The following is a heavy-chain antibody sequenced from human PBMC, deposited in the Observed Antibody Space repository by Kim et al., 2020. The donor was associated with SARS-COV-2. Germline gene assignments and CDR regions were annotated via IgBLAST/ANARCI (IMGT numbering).Heavy chain of an antibody. V-gene: IGHV4-34*01. CDR2: INHSGST. Sequence: SETLSLTCAVYGGSFSGYYWSWIRQPPGKGLEWIGEINHSGSTNYNPSLKSRVTISVDTSKNQFSLKLSSVTAADTAVYYCARGPGPGCSGGSCYSGNWFDPWGQGTLVTVSS. CDR1: GGSFSGYY. D-gene: IGHD2-15*01. CDR3: ARGPGPGCSGGSCYSGNWFDP. J-gene: IGHJ5*02.